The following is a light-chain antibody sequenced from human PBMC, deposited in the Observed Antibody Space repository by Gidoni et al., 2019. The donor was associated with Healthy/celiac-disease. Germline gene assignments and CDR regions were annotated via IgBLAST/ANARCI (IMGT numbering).Light chain of an antibody. CDR2: QDS. J-gene: IGLJ2*01. CDR1: KLGAKY. CDR3: QAWDSSTVV. V-gene: IGLV3-1*01. Sequence: SYELTQPPSVSVSPGQTAIITCSGDKLGAKYACRYQQKPGQSTVRVIYQDSKRPSGIPELFSGSNSGNTATLTISGTQAMDEADDYCQAWDSSTVVFGGGTKLTVL.